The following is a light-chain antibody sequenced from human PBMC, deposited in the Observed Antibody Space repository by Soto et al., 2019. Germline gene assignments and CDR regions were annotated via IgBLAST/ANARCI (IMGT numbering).Light chain of an antibody. CDR2: DAS. Sequence: EIVLTQSPATLSLSPGERATLSCRASQSVSSYLAWYQQKPGQAPRLLIYDASNRATGIPARFSGSVSGTDFTLTISSLEPEDFAVYYCQQRSNWPPEVTFGGGNKVEIK. CDR1: QSVSSY. CDR3: QQRSNWPPEVT. J-gene: IGKJ4*01. V-gene: IGKV3-11*01.